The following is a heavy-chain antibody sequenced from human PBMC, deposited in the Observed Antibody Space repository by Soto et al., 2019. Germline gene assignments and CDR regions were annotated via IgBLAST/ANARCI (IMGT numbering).Heavy chain of an antibody. CDR3: AREGDYNFDYYSGMDV. CDR1: GGTFGTSA. J-gene: IGHJ6*02. CDR2: IIPFFTTT. D-gene: IGHD4-17*01. Sequence: QVQLVQSGTEVKKPGSSVNVSCKASGGTFGTSAINWVRQAPGQGLEWMGAIIPFFTTTDYAQKFQARVTITADESTSTAYMELSSLTSEDTAVYSCAREGDYNFDYYSGMDVWGQGTTVIVSS. V-gene: IGHV1-69*01.